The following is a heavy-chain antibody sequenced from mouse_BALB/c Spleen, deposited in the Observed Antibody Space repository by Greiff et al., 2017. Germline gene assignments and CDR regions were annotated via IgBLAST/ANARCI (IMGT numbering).Heavy chain of an antibody. CDR1: GYTFTSYT. CDR2: INPSSGYT. Sequence: VQLQQSAAELARPGASVKMSCKASGYTFTSYTMHWVKQRPGQGLEWVGYINPSSGYTEYNQKFKDKTTLTADKSSSTAYMQLSSLTSEDSAVYYCARGGHYRYGASPMDYWGQGTSVTVSS. J-gene: IGHJ4*01. CDR3: ARGGHYRYGASPMDY. V-gene: IGHV1-4*02. D-gene: IGHD2-14*01.